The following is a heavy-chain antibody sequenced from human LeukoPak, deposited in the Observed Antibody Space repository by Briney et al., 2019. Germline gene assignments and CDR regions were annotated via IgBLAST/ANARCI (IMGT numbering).Heavy chain of an antibody. Sequence: GGSLRLSCAASGFTFSNYAMHWVRQAPGKGLEWVAAIRYDGSMTYYADSVKGRFTISRDNSKNTLHLQMNSLRAEDTAVYYCARYSYGSGTGFDPWGQGTLVTVSS. D-gene: IGHD3-10*01. CDR2: IRYDGSMT. CDR3: ARYSYGSGTGFDP. V-gene: IGHV3-33*08. CDR1: GFTFSNYA. J-gene: IGHJ5*02.